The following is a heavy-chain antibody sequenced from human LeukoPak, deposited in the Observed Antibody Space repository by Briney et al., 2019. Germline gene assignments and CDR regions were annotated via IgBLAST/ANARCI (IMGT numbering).Heavy chain of an antibody. Sequence: NPGGSLRLSCAASGFTFSSYEMNWVRQAPGKGLEWVSYISSSSSYIYYADSVKGRFTISRDNAKNSLYLQMNSLRAEDTAVYYWARDLGGNSWYYGYWGQGTLVTVSS. J-gene: IGHJ4*02. V-gene: IGHV3-21*05. D-gene: IGHD6-13*01. CDR3: ARDLGGNSWYYGY. CDR2: ISSSSSYI. CDR1: GFTFSSYE.